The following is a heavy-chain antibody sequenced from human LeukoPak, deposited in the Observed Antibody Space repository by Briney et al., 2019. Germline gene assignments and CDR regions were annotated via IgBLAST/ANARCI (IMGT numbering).Heavy chain of an antibody. Sequence: ASVKVSCKASGYTFSSFGFMWVRQAPGQGLDRMGWISVYNGDTRYAQKFQGRVTMTTDTSTSTAYMELRSLTSDDTAVYYCARDGGDLLRVDYWGQGTQVTVSS. J-gene: IGHJ4*02. CDR2: ISVYNGDT. CDR1: GYTFSSFG. V-gene: IGHV1-18*01. CDR3: ARDGGDLLRVDY. D-gene: IGHD1-26*01.